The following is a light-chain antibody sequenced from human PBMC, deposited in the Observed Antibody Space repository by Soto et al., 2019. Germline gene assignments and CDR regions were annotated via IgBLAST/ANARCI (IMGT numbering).Light chain of an antibody. V-gene: IGKV1-5*01. Sequence: DIQMTQSPSTLSASVGDRVTITCRASQSISSWLAWYQQKPGKAPNLLIYDASSLESGVPSRFSGSGSGTEFTLTISSLQSDYFSTYYCQQYNSASTFGQGTKLEIK. CDR1: QSISSW. CDR3: QQYNSAST. J-gene: IGKJ2*01. CDR2: DAS.